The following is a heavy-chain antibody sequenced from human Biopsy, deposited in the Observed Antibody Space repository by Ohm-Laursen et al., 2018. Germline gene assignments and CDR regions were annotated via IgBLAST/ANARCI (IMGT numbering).Heavy chain of an antibody. D-gene: IGHD3-3*01. CDR2: IYTIGDT. CDR1: GASMTGYF. V-gene: IGHV4-4*07. J-gene: IGHJ3*01. CDR3: AREDEGLLRALDL. Sequence: SETLSLTCTVSGASMTGYFWTWVRQPAGKGLEWIGHIYTIGDTTYNPSLEGRVTMPLDTSKNQFSLKMTSLTAADTAVYFCAREDEGLLRALDLWGQGTMVTVSS.